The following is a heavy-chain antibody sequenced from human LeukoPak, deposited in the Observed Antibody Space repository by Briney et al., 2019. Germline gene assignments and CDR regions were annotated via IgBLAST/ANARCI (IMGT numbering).Heavy chain of an antibody. D-gene: IGHD3-10*01. CDR1: GFTFSSYA. V-gene: IGHV3-30-3*01. CDR2: ISYDGSNK. J-gene: IGHJ4*02. CDR3: ARDAGSYGSWNYPGY. Sequence: GGSLRLSCAASGFTFSSYAMHWVRKAPGKGLEWVAIISYDGSNKYCADSVKGRFTISRDNSKNTLYLQMNSLRAEDTAVYYCARDAGSYGSWNYPGYWGQGTLVTVSS.